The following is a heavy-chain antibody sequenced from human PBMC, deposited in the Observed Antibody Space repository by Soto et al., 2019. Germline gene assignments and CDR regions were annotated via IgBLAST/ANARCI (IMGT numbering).Heavy chain of an antibody. CDR2: INPNSGGT. CDR3: ARAGYWSSTSCHYYYYGMDV. J-gene: IGHJ6*02. Sequence: GASVKVSCKASGYTFTGYYMHWVRQAPGQGLEWMGWINPNSGGTNYAQKFQGWVTMTRDTSISTAYMELSRLRSDDTAVYYCARAGYWSSTSCHYYYYGMDVWGQGTTVTVSS. D-gene: IGHD2-2*01. V-gene: IGHV1-2*04. CDR1: GYTFTGYY.